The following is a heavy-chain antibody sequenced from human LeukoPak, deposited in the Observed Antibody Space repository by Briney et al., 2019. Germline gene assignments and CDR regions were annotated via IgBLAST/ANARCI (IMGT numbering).Heavy chain of an antibody. V-gene: IGHV3-15*01. CDR1: GFTFRNAW. CDR2: IKSKTDGGTT. CDR3: TTEADCSSTSCYGDFDY. D-gene: IGHD2-2*01. Sequence: GGSLTLSCAASGFTFRNAWMSWVRHPPGKGLAWVGRIKSKTDGGTTDNAAPVKGRCTISRDDSTTTPYLQMNSLKTEDTAVYYCTTEADCSSTSCYGDFDYWGQGTLVTVSS. J-gene: IGHJ4*02.